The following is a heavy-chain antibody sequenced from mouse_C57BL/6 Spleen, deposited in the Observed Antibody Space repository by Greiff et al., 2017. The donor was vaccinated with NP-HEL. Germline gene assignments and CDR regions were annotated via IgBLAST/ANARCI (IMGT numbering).Heavy chain of an antibody. CDR3: ARTDYDACYFDY. CDR1: GYAFSSSW. J-gene: IGHJ2*01. V-gene: IGHV1-82*01. D-gene: IGHD2-4*01. Sequence: QVQLQQSGPELVKPGASVKISCKASGYAFSSSWMNWVKQRPGKGLEWIGRIYPGDGDTNYNGKFKGKATLTADKSSSTAYMQLSSLTSEDSAVYCCARTDYDACYFDYWGQGTTLTVSS. CDR2: IYPGDGDT.